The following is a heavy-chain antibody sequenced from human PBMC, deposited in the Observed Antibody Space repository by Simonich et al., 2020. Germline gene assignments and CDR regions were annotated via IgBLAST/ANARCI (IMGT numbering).Heavy chain of an antibody. J-gene: IGHJ5*02. CDR3: AKDSSLVGATDWFDP. CDR1: GFTFSSDA. V-gene: IGHV3-23*01. CDR2: ISGSGGST. D-gene: IGHD1-26*01. Sequence: EVQLLESGGGLVQPGGSLRLSCAASGFTFSSDAMSWVRQARGKGLEVVSAISGSGGSTYYADSVKGRFTISRDNSKNTLYLQMNSLRAEDTAVYYCAKDSSLVGATDWFDPWGQGTLVTVSS.